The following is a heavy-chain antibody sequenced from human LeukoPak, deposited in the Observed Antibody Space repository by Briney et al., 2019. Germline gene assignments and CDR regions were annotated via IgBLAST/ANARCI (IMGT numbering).Heavy chain of an antibody. CDR3: ARERNIVATSGYFDF. V-gene: IGHV3-30-3*01. Sequence: PGGSLRLSCAASGFTFSSYAMHWVRQAPGKGLEWVATISYDGSNNYYADSVKGRFTISRDNSKNTLYLQMNSLRAEDTAVYYCARERNIVATSGYFDFWGQGTLVTVSS. CDR2: ISYDGSNN. D-gene: IGHD5-12*01. J-gene: IGHJ4*02. CDR1: GFTFSSYA.